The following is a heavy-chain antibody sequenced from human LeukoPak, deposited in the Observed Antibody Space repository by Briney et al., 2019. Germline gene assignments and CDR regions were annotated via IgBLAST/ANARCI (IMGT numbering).Heavy chain of an antibody. CDR2: IYWNDDN. D-gene: IGHD3-16*02. Sequence: SGPTLVKPTQTVTLTCTFSGFSLSTSGVGVGWIRRPPGKALEWLALIYWNDDNRYSPSLKSRLTITKDTSKNQVVLTMTNMDPVDTATYYCAHIPNYVWGSYRFDWFDPWGQGTLVTVSS. J-gene: IGHJ5*02. V-gene: IGHV2-5*01. CDR3: AHIPNYVWGSYRFDWFDP. CDR1: GFSLSTSGVG.